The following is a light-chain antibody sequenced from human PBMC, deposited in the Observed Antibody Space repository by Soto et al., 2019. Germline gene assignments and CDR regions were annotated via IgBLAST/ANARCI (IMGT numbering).Light chain of an antibody. CDR2: GAS. CDR3: QQYGSSPRT. Sequence: EIVLTQSPGTLSLSPGERASLSCRASQSVSRTYLAWYQQKPGQAPRLLIYGASSRATGIPDRFSGSGSGTDFTLTISRLEPEDFAVYYCQQYGSSPRTFGQGTRLESK. J-gene: IGKJ5*01. CDR1: QSVSRTY. V-gene: IGKV3-20*01.